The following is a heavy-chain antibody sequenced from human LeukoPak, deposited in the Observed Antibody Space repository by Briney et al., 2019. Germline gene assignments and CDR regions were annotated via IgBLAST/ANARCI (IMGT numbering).Heavy chain of an antibody. CDR3: ARGQGYSYGYEWFDP. V-gene: IGHV4-39*07. D-gene: IGHD5-18*01. J-gene: IGHJ5*02. Sequence: SETLSLTCTVSGGSISSYYWSWIRQPPGKGLEWIGSIYYSGSTYYNPSLKSRVTISVDTSKNQFSLKLSSVTAADTAVYYCARGQGYSYGYEWFDPWGQGTLVTVSS. CDR2: IYYSGST. CDR1: GGSISSYY.